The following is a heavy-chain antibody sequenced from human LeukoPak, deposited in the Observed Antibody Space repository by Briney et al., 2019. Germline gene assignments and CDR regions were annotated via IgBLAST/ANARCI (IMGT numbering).Heavy chain of an antibody. CDR2: ISGYNGNT. CDR1: GYTFTSCG. D-gene: IGHD6-13*01. V-gene: IGHV1-18*03. CDR3: ARDLRRGSSSWYVSGGDY. J-gene: IGHJ4*02. Sequence: ASVKVSCKTSGYTFTSCGISWVRQAPGQGLEWMGWISGYNGNTNYAQKLQGRVTMTTDTSTSTAYMELRSLRSDDMAVYYCARDLRRGSSSWYVSGGDYWGQGTLVTVSS.